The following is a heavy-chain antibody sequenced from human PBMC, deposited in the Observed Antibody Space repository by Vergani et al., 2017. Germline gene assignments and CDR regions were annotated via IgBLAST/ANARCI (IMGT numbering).Heavy chain of an antibody. Sequence: QVQLQESGPGLVKPSQTLSLTCTVSGGSISSGGYYWSWIRQHPGKGLEWIGYIYYSGSTYYNPSLKSRVTISVDTSKNQFSLKLSSVTAADTAVYYCARGAQLRYFDWLFAPPFYWFDPWGQRTLVTVSS. CDR2: IYYSGST. J-gene: IGHJ5*02. D-gene: IGHD3-9*01. V-gene: IGHV4-31*03. CDR1: GGSISSGGYY. CDR3: ARGAQLRYFDWLFAPPFYWFDP.